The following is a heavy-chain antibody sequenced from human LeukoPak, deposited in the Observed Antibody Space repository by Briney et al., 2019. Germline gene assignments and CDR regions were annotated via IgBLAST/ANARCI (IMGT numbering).Heavy chain of an antibody. J-gene: IGHJ3*02. D-gene: IGHD3-16*02. V-gene: IGHV1-18*04. CDR2: ISAYNGNT. CDR3: ARVGITFGGVIVIGAFDI. CDR1: GYTFTSYG. Sequence: ASVKVSCKSSGYTFTSYGFSWVRQAPGQGLEWMGWISAYNGNTNYPQKLQGRVTMTTDTSTSTAYMELRSLRSDDTAVYYCARVGITFGGVIVIGAFDIWGQGTMVTVSS.